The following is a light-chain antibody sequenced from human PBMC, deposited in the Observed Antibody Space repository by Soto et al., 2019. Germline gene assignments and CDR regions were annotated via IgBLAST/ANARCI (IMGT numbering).Light chain of an antibody. CDR1: QSVTSNY. J-gene: IGKJ1*01. CDR2: GVS. V-gene: IGKV3-20*01. Sequence: EVVMTQSPATLSVSPGERATLSCRASQSVTSNYLAWYQQKPGQAPRLLIYGVSSRATGVPDRFSGSGSGTAFTLTTSRLEPEDFAVYYCQQYTDWPLTFGQGTKVEVK. CDR3: QQYTDWPLT.